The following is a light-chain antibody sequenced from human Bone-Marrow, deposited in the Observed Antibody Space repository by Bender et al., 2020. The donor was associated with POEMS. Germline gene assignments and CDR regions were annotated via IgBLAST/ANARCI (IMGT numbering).Light chain of an antibody. CDR3: SSDSTTTTYVV. CDR2: EVT. V-gene: IGLV2-18*02. CDR1: SSDVGSNDR. Sequence: QSALTQPPSVSGSPGQSVTITCTGTSSDVGSNDRVSWYQQTPDTAPKLIIFEVTRRPSGVPDRFSGSKSGNTASLTISGLLTEDEADYYCSSDSTTTTYVVFGGGTKLTVL. J-gene: IGLJ2*01.